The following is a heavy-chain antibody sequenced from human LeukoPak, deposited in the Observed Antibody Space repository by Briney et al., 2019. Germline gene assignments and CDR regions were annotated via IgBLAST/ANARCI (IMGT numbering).Heavy chain of an antibody. CDR2: ISSSSSYI. J-gene: IGHJ6*04. CDR3: ARDRPHSSSWFPSVYYYGMDV. V-gene: IGHV3-21*01. Sequence: ETLSLTCAVYGGSFSGYYWSWIRQAPGKGLEWVSSISSSSSYIYYADSVKGRFTISRDNAKNSLYLQMNSLRAEDTAVYYCARDRPHSSSWFPSVYYYGMDVWGKGTTVTVSS. CDR1: GGSFSGYY. D-gene: IGHD6-13*01.